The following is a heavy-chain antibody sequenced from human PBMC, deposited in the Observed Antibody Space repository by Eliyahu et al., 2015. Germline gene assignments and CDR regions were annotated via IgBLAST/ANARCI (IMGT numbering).Heavy chain of an antibody. J-gene: IGHJ6*02. CDR2: LAPGTTAT. Sequence: QVQLVQSGAEVRNPGASVKVSCKXSGYPFAGYYLHWVRPAPGQGLQWMGWLAPGTTATNYAESFQGRLSITGDTSMRTVYMELTRLRSDDTGVYFCARGLADVERFFGMDVWGQGTTVTV. V-gene: IGHV1-2*02. CDR3: ARGLADVERFFGMDV. D-gene: IGHD1-1*01. CDR1: GYPFAGYY.